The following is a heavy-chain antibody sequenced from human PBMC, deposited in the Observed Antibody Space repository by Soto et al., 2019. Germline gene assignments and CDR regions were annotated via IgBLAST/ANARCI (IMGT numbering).Heavy chain of an antibody. Sequence: PSETLSLTCAVYVGSFSGYYWSWIRQPPGKGLEWIGEINHSGSTNYNPSLKSRVTISVDTSKNQFSLKLSSVTAADTAVYYCARNKGGWKPYYYYYGMDVWGQGTTVTVSS. CDR1: VGSFSGYY. CDR2: INHSGST. D-gene: IGHD1-1*01. V-gene: IGHV4-34*01. CDR3: ARNKGGWKPYYYYYGMDV. J-gene: IGHJ6*02.